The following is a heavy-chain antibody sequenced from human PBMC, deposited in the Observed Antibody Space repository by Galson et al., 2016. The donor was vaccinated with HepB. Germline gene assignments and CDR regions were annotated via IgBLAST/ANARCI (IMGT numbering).Heavy chain of an antibody. D-gene: IGHD2/OR15-2a*01. CDR1: GLPSNNYA. CDR2: ISGDGRNT. Sequence: SLRLSCAASGLPSNNYAMHWVRQAPGKGLECVSLISGDGRNTYYADSVKGRFSISRNNSKKSLYLEMNSLRTEETAFYYCGILYGGFDPWGQGTLVTVSS. J-gene: IGHJ5*02. CDR3: GILYGGFDP. V-gene: IGHV3-43*02.